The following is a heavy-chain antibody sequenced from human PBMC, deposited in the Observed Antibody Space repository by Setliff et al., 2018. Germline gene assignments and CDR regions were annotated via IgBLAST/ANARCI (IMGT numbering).Heavy chain of an antibody. Sequence: PGGSLRLSCAASGFTFSSYSMTWVRQAPGKGLEWLSFISSSSNTIYYADSVKGPFTISRDNAGDSLFLQMNSLRAEDTAVYYCARTLGVYYDSSGYPVVHDALDLWGQGTMVTVSS. J-gene: IGHJ3*01. CDR3: ARTLGVYYDSSGYPVVHDALDL. V-gene: IGHV3-48*01. CDR1: GFTFSSYS. D-gene: IGHD3-22*01. CDR2: ISSSSNTI.